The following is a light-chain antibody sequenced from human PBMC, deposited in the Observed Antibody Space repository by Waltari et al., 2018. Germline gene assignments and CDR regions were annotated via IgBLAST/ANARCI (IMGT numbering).Light chain of an antibody. Sequence: QSALTQPASVSGYHGQSITIPCTGTSSNVGGNQYVSCYQQHPDKAPKLLSYDVTNRPSGVSNRFSGSKSGNTASLIISGLQAEDEADYYCSSYSSSGTLYVVGSGTKVTVL. V-gene: IGLV2-14*03. CDR2: DVT. CDR3: SSYSSSGTLYV. CDR1: SSNVGGNQY. J-gene: IGLJ1*01.